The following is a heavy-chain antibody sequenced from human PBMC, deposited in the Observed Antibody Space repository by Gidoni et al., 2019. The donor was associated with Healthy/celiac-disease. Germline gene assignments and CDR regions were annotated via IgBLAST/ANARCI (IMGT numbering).Heavy chain of an antibody. J-gene: IGHJ6*02. CDR3: ARGGYCSGGSCYLGRGGMDV. V-gene: IGHV3-30-3*01. CDR1: GFTSSSYA. CDR2: ISYDGSNK. D-gene: IGHD2-15*01. Sequence: QVQLVESGGGVVQPGRSLRLSCAASGFTSSSYAMHWVRQAPGKGLEGVAVISYDGSNKYYADSVKGRFTISRDNSKNTLYLQMNSLRAEDTAVYYCARGGYCSGGSCYLGRGGMDVWGQGTTVTVSS.